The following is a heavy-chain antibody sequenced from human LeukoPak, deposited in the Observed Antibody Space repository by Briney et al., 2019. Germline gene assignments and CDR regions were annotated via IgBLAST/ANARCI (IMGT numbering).Heavy chain of an antibody. CDR3: ARAEVGAPLYYYDMDV. D-gene: IGHD1-26*01. J-gene: IGHJ6*03. V-gene: IGHV3-11*01. CDR2: ISSSGSTI. CDR1: GFTFSDYY. Sequence: GGSLRLSCAASGFTFSDYYMSWIRQAPGKGLEWVSYISSSGSTIYYADSVKGRFTISRDNAKHSLYLQMNSLRAEDTAVYYCARAEVGAPLYYYDMDVWGKGTTVTVSS.